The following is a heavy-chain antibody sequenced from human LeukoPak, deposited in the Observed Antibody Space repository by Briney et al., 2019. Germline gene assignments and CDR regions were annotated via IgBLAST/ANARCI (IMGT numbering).Heavy chain of an antibody. D-gene: IGHD1-26*01. CDR1: GGTFSSYA. Sequence: ASVKVSCKASGGTFSSYAISWVRQAPGQGLEWMGGIIPIFGTANYAQKFQGRVTITADESTSTAYMELSSLRSEDTAVYYCASLLARYSGSPRPLRDFDYWGQGTLVTVSS. CDR3: ASLLARYSGSPRPLRDFDY. CDR2: IIPIFGTA. J-gene: IGHJ4*02. V-gene: IGHV1-69*13.